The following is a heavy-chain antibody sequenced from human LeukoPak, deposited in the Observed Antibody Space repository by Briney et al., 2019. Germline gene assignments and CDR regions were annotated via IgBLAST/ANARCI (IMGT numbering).Heavy chain of an antibody. CDR1: GFTFSSYW. V-gene: IGHV3-23*01. Sequence: PGGSLRLSCAAPGFTFSSYWMSWVRQAPGKGLEWVSGISGSGGSTSYADSVKGRFTVSSDNSKNTLYLQMSSLRAEDTALYYCAKRSGYDFWSGFDPWGQGTLVIVSS. CDR3: AKRSGYDFWSGFDP. CDR2: ISGSGGST. J-gene: IGHJ5*02. D-gene: IGHD3-3*01.